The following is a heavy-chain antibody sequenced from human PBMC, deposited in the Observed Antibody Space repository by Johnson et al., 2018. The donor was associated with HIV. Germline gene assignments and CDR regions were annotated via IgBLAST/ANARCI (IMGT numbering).Heavy chain of an antibody. V-gene: IGHV3-30-3*01. J-gene: IGHJ3*02. CDR2: ISYDGSNK. CDR1: GFTFSSYA. CDR3: ARDLAAGIPSDAFDI. D-gene: IGHD6-25*01. Sequence: QVQLVESGGGVVQPGRSLRLSCAASGFTFSSYAMHWVRQAPGNGLEWVAVISYDGSNKYYADSVKGRFTISRDNSKNTLYLQMNSLRAEDTAVYYCARDLAAGIPSDAFDIWGQGTMVTVSS.